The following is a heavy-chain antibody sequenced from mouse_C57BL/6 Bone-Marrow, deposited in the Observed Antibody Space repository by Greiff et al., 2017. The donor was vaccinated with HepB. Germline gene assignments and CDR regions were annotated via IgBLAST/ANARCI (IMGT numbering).Heavy chain of an antibody. Sequence: VQLQQPGAELVKPGASVKLSCKASGYTFTSYWMQWVKQRPGQGLEWIGEIDPSDSYTNYNQKFKGKATLTVDTSSSTAYMQLSSLTSEDSAVYYCARLQRYFDYWGQGTTLTVSS. V-gene: IGHV1-50*01. J-gene: IGHJ2*01. CDR2: IDPSDSYT. CDR1: GYTFTSYW. D-gene: IGHD6-1*01. CDR3: ARLQRYFDY.